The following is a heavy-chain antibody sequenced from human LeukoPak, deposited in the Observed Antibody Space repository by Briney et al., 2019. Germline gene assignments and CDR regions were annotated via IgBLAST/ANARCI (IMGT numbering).Heavy chain of an antibody. J-gene: IGHJ3*02. D-gene: IGHD5-18*01. Sequence: SVKVSCKASGGTFSSYAISWVRQAPGQGLEWMGRIIPIFGTANYAQKFQGRVTITTDESTSTAYMELSSLRSEDTAVYYCALKGGIQLHDAFDIWSQGTMVTVSS. CDR2: IIPIFGTA. CDR1: GGTFSSYA. CDR3: ALKGGIQLHDAFDI. V-gene: IGHV1-69*05.